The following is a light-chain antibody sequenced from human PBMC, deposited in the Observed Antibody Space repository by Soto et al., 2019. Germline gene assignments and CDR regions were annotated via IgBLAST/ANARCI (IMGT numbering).Light chain of an antibody. V-gene: IGKV3-20*01. Sequence: EIVLTQSPGTLSLSPGERATLSCRASQSVSSSYLAWYQQKPGQAPRLLIYGASSRATGIPDRFSGSGSGTDFTLTISSLEPEDFAVYYCQQYGSSPPATFGQGTKVDIK. CDR3: QQYGSSPPAT. J-gene: IGKJ1*01. CDR1: QSVSSSY. CDR2: GAS.